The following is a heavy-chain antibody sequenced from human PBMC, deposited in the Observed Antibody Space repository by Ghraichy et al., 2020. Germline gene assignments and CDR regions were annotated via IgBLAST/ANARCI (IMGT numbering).Heavy chain of an antibody. CDR3: ARASWGSYRYYWFDP. D-gene: IGHD3-16*02. V-gene: IGHV4-59*01. CDR1: GGSISSYY. Sequence: SETLSLTCTVSGGSISSYYWSWIRQPPGKGLEWIGYIYYSGSTNYNPSLKSRVTILVDTSKNQFSLKLSSVTAADTAVYYCARASWGSYRYYWFDPWGQGTLVTVSS. CDR2: IYYSGST. J-gene: IGHJ5*02.